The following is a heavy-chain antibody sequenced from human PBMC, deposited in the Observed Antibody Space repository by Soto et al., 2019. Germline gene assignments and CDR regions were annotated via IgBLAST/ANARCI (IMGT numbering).Heavy chain of an antibody. CDR1: GFTFSSYA. J-gene: IGHJ4*02. V-gene: IGHV3-23*01. D-gene: IGHD5-12*01. Sequence: PGGSLRLSCAASGFTFSSYAMSWVRQAPGKGLGWVSAISGSGGSTYYADSVKGRFTISRDNSKNTLYPQMNSLRAEDTAVYYCAKDDSGYDLTSLGFDYWGQGTLVTVSS. CDR2: ISGSGGST. CDR3: AKDDSGYDLTSLGFDY.